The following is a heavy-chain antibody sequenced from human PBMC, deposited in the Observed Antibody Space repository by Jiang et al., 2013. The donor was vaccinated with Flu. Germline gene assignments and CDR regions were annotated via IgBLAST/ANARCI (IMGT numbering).Heavy chain of an antibody. CDR1: GGSISSGGYY. D-gene: IGHD6-6*01. CDR2: IYYSGST. Sequence: TLSLTCTVSGGSISSGGYYWSWIRQHPGKGLEWIGYIYYSGSTYYNPSLKSRVTISVDTSKNQFSLKLSSVTAADTAVYYCARGLEYSSSSFWFDPWGQGTLVTVSS. J-gene: IGHJ5*02. V-gene: IGHV4-31*03. CDR3: ARGLEYSSSSFWFDP.